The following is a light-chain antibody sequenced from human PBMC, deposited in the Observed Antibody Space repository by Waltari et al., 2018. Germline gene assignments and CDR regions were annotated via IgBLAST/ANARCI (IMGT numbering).Light chain of an antibody. CDR1: TLGEKY. CDR3: QAWETNTEEV. CDR2: QGS. J-gene: IGLJ2*01. V-gene: IGLV3-1*01. Sequence: SYDLSQPPSVTVSPGQTASIPCSGDTLGEKYVCWYQQKSGQSPVLVIFQGSKRPSGSPKRFSGSKSGNTATLTISGTQAVDEGDYHCQAWETNTEEVFGGGTRLTVL.